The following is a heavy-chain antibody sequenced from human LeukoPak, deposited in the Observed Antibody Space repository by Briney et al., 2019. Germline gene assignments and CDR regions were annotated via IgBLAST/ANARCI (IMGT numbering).Heavy chain of an antibody. Sequence: PSETLSLTCSVSGGSISTNYWSWIRQPPGRGLEWIGYMHYSGDTNYNPSLKSRVTISTDTSKNQFSLKLSSVTAADTAMYYCARHFCSGGSCYFSHWFDPWGQGILVTVSS. J-gene: IGHJ5*02. CDR2: MHYSGDT. V-gene: IGHV4-59*08. CDR3: ARHFCSGGSCYFSHWFDP. CDR1: GGSISTNY. D-gene: IGHD2-15*01.